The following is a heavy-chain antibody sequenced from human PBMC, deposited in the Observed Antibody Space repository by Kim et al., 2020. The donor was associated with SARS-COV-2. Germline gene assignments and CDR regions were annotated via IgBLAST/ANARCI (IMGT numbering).Heavy chain of an antibody. CDR2: ISWNSGSI. V-gene: IGHV3-9*01. D-gene: IGHD3-22*01. CDR3: VKDSYYDSSGYPDY. CDR1: GFTFDDYA. Sequence: GGSLRLSCAASGFTFDDYAMHWVRQAPGKGLEWVSGISWNSGSIGYADSVKGRFTISRDNGKNSLNLQMNSLRAEDTALYYCVKDSYYDSSGYPDYWGQGTLVTVSS. J-gene: IGHJ4*02.